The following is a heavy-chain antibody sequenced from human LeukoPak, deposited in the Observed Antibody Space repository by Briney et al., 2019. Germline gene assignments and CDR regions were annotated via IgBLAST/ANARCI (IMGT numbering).Heavy chain of an antibody. Sequence: PSQTLSLTFTVSGGSISSSSYYWGWIRQPPGKGLEWIGSIYYSGSTYYNPSLKSRVTISVDTSRNQFSLKLSSVTAADTAVYYCARSPGTQWLVLGWFDPWGQGTLVTVSS. V-gene: IGHV4-39*01. CDR3: ARSPGTQWLVLGWFDP. D-gene: IGHD6-19*01. CDR2: IYYSGST. J-gene: IGHJ5*02. CDR1: GGSISSSSYY.